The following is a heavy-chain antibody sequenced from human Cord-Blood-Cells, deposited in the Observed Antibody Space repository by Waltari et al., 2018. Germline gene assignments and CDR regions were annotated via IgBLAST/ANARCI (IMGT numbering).Heavy chain of an antibody. CDR1: GGSISSSSYY. V-gene: IGHV4-39*07. D-gene: IGHD6-13*01. CDR3: ARESVAAAGPLDY. J-gene: IGHJ4*02. CDR2: IYYSGST. Sequence: QLQLQESGPGLVKPSETLSLTYTVSGGSISSSSYYWGWIRQPPGKGLEWIGIIYYSGSTYYNPSLKSRVTISVDTSKNQFSLKLSSVTAADTAVYYCARESVAAAGPLDYWGQGTLVTVSS.